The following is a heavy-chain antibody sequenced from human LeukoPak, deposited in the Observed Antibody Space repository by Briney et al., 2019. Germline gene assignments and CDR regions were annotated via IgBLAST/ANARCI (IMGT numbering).Heavy chain of an antibody. CDR1: GYTFIGYY. Sequence: GASVKVSCKASGYTFIGYYMHWVRQAPGQGLEWMGWINPNSGGTNYAQKFQGRVTMTRDTSISTAYMELSRLRADDTAVYYSARSLDYGDYPNHFDYWGQGTLVTVSS. CDR2: INPNSGGT. J-gene: IGHJ4*02. V-gene: IGHV1-2*02. D-gene: IGHD4-17*01. CDR3: ARSLDYGDYPNHFDY.